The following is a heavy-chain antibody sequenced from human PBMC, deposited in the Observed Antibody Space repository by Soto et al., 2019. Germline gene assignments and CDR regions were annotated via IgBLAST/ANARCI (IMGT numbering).Heavy chain of an antibody. CDR3: ADHALQSGPRINWFDP. J-gene: IGHJ5*02. V-gene: IGHV3-23*01. CDR2: ISGSGGST. CDR1: GFTFSSYA. D-gene: IGHD4-4*01. Sequence: GGSLRLSCAASGFTFSSYAMSWVRQAPGKGLEWVSAISGSGGSTYYADSVKGRFTISRDNSKNTLYLQMNSLRAEATAVYYCADHALQSGPRINWFDPWGQGTLVTVSS.